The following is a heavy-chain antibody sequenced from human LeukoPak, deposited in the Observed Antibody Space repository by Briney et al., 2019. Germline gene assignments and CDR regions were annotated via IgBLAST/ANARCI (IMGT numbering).Heavy chain of an antibody. CDR3: ARLAYFWSGYSYYFDY. J-gene: IGHJ4*02. CDR2: IYHSGST. CDR1: GYSISSGYY. D-gene: IGHD3-3*01. V-gene: IGHV4-38-2*01. Sequence: PSETLSLTCAVSGYSISSGYYWGWIRQPPGKGLEWFGSIYHSGSTYYNPSLKSRVTISVDTSKNQFSLRLSSVTAADTAVYYCARLAYFWSGYSYYFDYWGQGTLVTVSS.